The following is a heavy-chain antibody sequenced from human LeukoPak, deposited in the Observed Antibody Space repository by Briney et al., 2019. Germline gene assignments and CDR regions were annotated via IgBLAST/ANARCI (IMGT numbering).Heavy chain of an antibody. Sequence: SETLSLTCSVSGGSISSSSYYWGWIRQPPGKGLEWIGSMYYRGSTYYNPSLKSRVTISVDTSKNQFSLKLNSVTAADTAVYYCARQLRDGYKLWILFDYWGQGTLVTVSS. CDR2: MYYRGST. V-gene: IGHV4-39*07. J-gene: IGHJ4*02. CDR1: GGSISSSSYY. CDR3: ARQLRDGYKLWILFDY. D-gene: IGHD5-24*01.